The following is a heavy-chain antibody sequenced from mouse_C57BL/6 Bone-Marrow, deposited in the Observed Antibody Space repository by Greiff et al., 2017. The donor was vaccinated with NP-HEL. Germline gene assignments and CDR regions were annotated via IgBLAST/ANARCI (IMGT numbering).Heavy chain of an antibody. V-gene: IGHV3-6*01. Sequence: EVHLVESGPGLVKPSQSLSLTCSVTGYSITSGYYWNWIRQFPGNKLEWMGYISYDGSNNYNPSLKNRISITRDTSKNQFFLKLNSVTTEDTATYYCARGGVLRSFAYWGQGTLVTVSA. CDR3: ARGGVLRSFAY. J-gene: IGHJ3*01. CDR2: ISYDGSN. D-gene: IGHD1-1*01. CDR1: GYSITSGYY.